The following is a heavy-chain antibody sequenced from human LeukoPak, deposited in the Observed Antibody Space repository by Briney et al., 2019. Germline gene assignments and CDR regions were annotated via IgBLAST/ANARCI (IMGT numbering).Heavy chain of an antibody. CDR2: SAPEDGET. Sequence: ASVRIFCKVSGYTLAELSMHCMRQAPGKGLEWMGGSAPEDGETIYAQKFQGRVTMTEDTSTDTAYMELSSLRSEDTAVYYCATVPSEFGVVINYGMDVWGQGTTVTVSS. D-gene: IGHD3-3*01. CDR3: ATVPSEFGVVINYGMDV. V-gene: IGHV1-24*01. CDR1: GYTLAELS. J-gene: IGHJ6*02.